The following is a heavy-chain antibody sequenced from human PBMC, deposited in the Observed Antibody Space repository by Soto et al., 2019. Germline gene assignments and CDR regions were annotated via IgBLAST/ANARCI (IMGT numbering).Heavy chain of an antibody. V-gene: IGHV4-59*01. CDR1: GGSISSYY. Sequence: PSETLSLTCTVSGGSISSYYWSWIRQPPGKGLEWIGYIYYSGSTNYNPSLKSRVTISVDTSKNQFSLKLSSVTAADTAVYYCARSYRSGGSCYSWDLLHWFDPWGQGTLVTVS. CDR2: IYYSGST. J-gene: IGHJ5*02. D-gene: IGHD2-15*01. CDR3: ARSYRSGGSCYSWDLLHWFDP.